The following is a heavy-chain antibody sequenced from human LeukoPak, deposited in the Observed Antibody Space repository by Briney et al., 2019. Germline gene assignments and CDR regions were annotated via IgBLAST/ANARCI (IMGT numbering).Heavy chain of an antibody. CDR1: GFTFSSYW. Sequence: GGSLRLSCAASGFTFSSYWMHWVRRAPGKGLVWVSRINSDGYSTTYADSVKGRFTISRDNAKNTLYLQMNSLRAEDTAVYYCASQSSGSYYGYFDYWGQGTLVTVSS. V-gene: IGHV3-74*01. CDR3: ASQSSGSYYGYFDY. CDR2: INSDGYST. D-gene: IGHD1-26*01. J-gene: IGHJ4*02.